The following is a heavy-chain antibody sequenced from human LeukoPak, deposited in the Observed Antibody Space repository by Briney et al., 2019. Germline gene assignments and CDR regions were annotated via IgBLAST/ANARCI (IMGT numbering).Heavy chain of an antibody. J-gene: IGHJ5*02. CDR1: GGSISSYY. V-gene: IGHV4-4*09. D-gene: IGHD4-23*01. CDR2: IYTSGST. CDR3: ARMDYGGNSGRVDP. Sequence: PSETLSLTCTVSGGSISSYYWSWIRQPPGKGLEWIGHIYTSGSTNYNPSLKSRVTISVDTSKNQFSLKLSSVTAADTAVYYCARMDYGGNSGRVDPWGQGTLVTVSS.